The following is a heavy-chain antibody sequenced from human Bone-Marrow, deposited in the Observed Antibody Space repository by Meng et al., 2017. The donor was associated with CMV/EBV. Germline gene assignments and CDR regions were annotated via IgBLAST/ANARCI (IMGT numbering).Heavy chain of an antibody. CDR3: ARDREGVGAFDI. J-gene: IGHJ3*02. D-gene: IGHD1-26*01. Sequence: SETLSPTCTVSGGSISGYYWSWIRQPPGRGLEWIGYMYSSGSINYNPSLKSRVTISVDTSKNQFSLKLSSVTAADTAVYYCARDREGVGAFDIWGQGTMVTVSS. CDR2: MYSSGSI. V-gene: IGHV4-59*01. CDR1: GGSISGYY.